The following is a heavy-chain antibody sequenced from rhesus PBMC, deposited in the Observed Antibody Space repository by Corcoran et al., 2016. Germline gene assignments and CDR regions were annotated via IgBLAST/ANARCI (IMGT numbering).Heavy chain of an antibody. Sequence: QLVQSGAEVKKHGASVKVSCKVSGYTFPELSIHSVRPAPGNRLEWMGGVDPVNGEIIQAEKLQGIVTMTEDTSTDTDYMELSSLRSEDTAVYYCARVRYSYSFDYWGQGVRVTVSS. D-gene: IGHD5-12*01. V-gene: IGHV1-156*01. CDR1: GYTFPELS. CDR3: ARVRYSYSFDY. CDR2: VDPVNGEI. J-gene: IGHJ4*01.